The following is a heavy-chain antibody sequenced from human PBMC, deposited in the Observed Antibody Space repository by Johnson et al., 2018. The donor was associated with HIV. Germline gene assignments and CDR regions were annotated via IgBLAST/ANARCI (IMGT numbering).Heavy chain of an antibody. Sequence: VQLVESGGGLVQPGGSLRLSCAASGFTFSSYAMSWVRQAPGKGLVWVSDISSTVSTINYADSVRGRFTISRDHAKNSLYLQMNSLRADDTAVYYCARVSTTVTTGGAFDIWGQGKMVTVSS. CDR3: ARVSTTVTTGGAFDI. CDR2: ISSTVSTI. J-gene: IGHJ3*02. V-gene: IGHV3-48*04. D-gene: IGHD4-17*01. CDR1: GFTFSSYA.